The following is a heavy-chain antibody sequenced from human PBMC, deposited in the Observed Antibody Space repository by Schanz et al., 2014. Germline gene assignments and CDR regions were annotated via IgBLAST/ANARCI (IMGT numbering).Heavy chain of an antibody. CDR3: TKGDHGEYWSGYLF. V-gene: IGHV3-9*01. Sequence: EVQLVESGGGLVQPGWSLRLSCAASGFIFDDYAMHWVRQVPGKGLEWVSGISWNSGNIGYADSVKGRFTISRDNAKNSLYLQMDSLRTEDTALYYCTKGDHGEYWSGYLFWGQGTLVTVSS. D-gene: IGHD2-15*01. CDR1: GFIFDDYA. CDR2: ISWNSGNI. J-gene: IGHJ4*02.